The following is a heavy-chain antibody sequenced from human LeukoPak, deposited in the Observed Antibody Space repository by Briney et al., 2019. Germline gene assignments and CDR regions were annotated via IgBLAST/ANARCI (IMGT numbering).Heavy chain of an antibody. Sequence: GGSLILSCAASGFTFSSYSMNWVRQAPGKGLEWVSYISISRTTIYYADSVRGRFTISTDNAKKLLFLQMNSLRDEDTAVYYCARDAGVERYFDYWGQGALVTVSS. CDR2: ISISRTTI. J-gene: IGHJ4*02. D-gene: IGHD1-1*01. CDR1: GFTFSSYS. CDR3: ARDAGVERYFDY. V-gene: IGHV3-48*02.